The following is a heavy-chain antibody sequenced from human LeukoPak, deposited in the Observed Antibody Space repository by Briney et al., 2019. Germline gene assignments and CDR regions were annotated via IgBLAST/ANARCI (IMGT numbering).Heavy chain of an antibody. D-gene: IGHD5-18*01. J-gene: IGHJ6*02. V-gene: IGHV1-2*02. CDR1: GYTFTGYY. CDR2: INPNSGGT. Sequence: ASVKVSCKASGYTFTGYYMHWVRQAPGQGLEWMGWINPNSGGTNYAQKFQGRVTMTRDTSISTAYMELSRLRSDDTAVYYCARDTSMVSGYYYGMDVWGQGTTVTVSS. CDR3: ARDTSMVSGYYYGMDV.